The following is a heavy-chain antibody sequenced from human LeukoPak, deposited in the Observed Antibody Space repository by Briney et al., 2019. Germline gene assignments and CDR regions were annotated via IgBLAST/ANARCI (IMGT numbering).Heavy chain of an antibody. CDR1: GFTFDDYA. V-gene: IGHV3-9*01. D-gene: IGHD4-17*01. CDR3: ARSERGYGDIFDY. J-gene: IGHJ4*02. CDR2: ISWNSGSI. Sequence: GGSLRLSCAASGFTFDDYAMHWVRQAPGKGLEWVSGISWNSGSIGYADSVKGRFTISRDNAKNSLYLQMNSLRAEDTALYYCARSERGYGDIFDYWGQGTLVTVSS.